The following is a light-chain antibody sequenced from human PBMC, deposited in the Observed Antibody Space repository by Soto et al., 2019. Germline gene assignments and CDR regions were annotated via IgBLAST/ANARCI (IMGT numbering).Light chain of an antibody. CDR1: SSNIGPDYD. CDR2: ANK. J-gene: IGLJ1*01. V-gene: IGLV1-40*01. Sequence: QAVVTQPPSVSGAPGQRVTISCTGSSSNIGPDYDVHWYQQLPGTAPKLLIYANKNRPAGVPDRFSASKSGTSASLAINGLQAEDEADYYCQSYDTSPSGYVFGGGTKVTVL. CDR3: QSYDTSPSGYV.